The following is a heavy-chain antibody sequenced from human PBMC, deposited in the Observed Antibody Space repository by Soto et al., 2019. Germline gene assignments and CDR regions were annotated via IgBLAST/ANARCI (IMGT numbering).Heavy chain of an antibody. J-gene: IGHJ4*02. Sequence: QVQLVQSGAEVKKPGASVKVSCKASGYTFTSYGISWVRQAPGQGLEWMGWISAFNGNTYYAQKLQGRVTMTTDTSXITAYMELRGLRSDDTAVYYCARTYDSSGIGRPFSNWGQGTLVTVSS. CDR1: GYTFTSYG. CDR3: ARTYDSSGIGRPFSN. CDR2: ISAFNGNT. D-gene: IGHD3-22*01. V-gene: IGHV1-18*01.